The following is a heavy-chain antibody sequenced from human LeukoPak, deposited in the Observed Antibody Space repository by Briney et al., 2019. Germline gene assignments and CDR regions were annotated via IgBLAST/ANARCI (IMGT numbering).Heavy chain of an antibody. CDR2: VNESGGT. CDR3: ARLWSTDCSGRTCPHQPNY. D-gene: IGHD2-15*01. V-gene: IGHV4-34*01. J-gene: IGHJ4*02. Sequence: SETLSLTCAVYIDSFSNYHWNWIRQTPAKGMEWIGEVNESGGTNISPSLRSRVILSVDTSKNQFSLKLISVTVADTAVYYCARLWSTDCSGRTCPHQPNYWGQGTLVTVSS. CDR1: IDSFSNYH.